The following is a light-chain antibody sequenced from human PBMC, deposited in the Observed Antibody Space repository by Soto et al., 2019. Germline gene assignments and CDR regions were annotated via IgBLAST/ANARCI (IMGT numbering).Light chain of an antibody. CDR2: DAS. Sequence: EIVLTQSPGTLSLSPGERATLSCRASQSVSSYLAWYQQKPGQAPRLLIYDASNRATGIPARFSGSGSGTDFTLTICSLEPEDFAVYYCQQRSNWPPGFTFGQGTRLEIK. CDR3: QQRSNWPPGFT. J-gene: IGKJ5*01. V-gene: IGKV3-11*01. CDR1: QSVSSY.